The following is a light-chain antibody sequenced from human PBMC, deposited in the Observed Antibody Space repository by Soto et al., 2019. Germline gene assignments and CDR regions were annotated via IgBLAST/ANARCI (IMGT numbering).Light chain of an antibody. CDR3: ATWDESLNGVV. CDR1: SSNIGTNT. J-gene: IGLJ2*01. CDR2: SND. Sequence: QSALTQPPSASGTPGQRVSISCSGGSSNIGTNTVNWYQHLPGTAPKLLIFSNDERPSGVPDRFSGSKSGTSAALAISGLQSDDEADYYCATWDESLNGVVFGGGTKLTVL. V-gene: IGLV1-44*01.